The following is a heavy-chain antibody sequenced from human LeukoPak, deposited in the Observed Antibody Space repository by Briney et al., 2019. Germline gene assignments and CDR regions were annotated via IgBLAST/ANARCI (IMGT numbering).Heavy chain of an antibody. V-gene: IGHV4-59*12. CDR1: GGSISSYY. Sequence: SETLSLTCTVSGGSISSYYWSWIRQPPGKGLEWIGYIYYSGSTNYNPSLKSRVTISVDTSKNQFSLKLSSVTAADTAVYYCARKRAAAISLFFDYWGQGTLVTVSS. D-gene: IGHD2-2*01. J-gene: IGHJ4*02. CDR3: ARKRAAAISLFFDY. CDR2: IYYSGST.